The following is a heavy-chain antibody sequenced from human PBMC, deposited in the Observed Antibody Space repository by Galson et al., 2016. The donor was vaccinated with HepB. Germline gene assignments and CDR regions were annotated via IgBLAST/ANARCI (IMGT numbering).Heavy chain of an antibody. V-gene: IGHV3-30-3*01. CDR2: ISHDDISK. D-gene: IGHD3-22*01. CDR1: GITLRNFI. Sequence: SLRLSCAASGITLRNFIIHWVRQPPGKGLEWVAAISHDDISKYYTDSVKGRFTISRDNSGNTADLQMNSLRAEDTAVYYCARAAHSSGYCDVFDIWGQGTKVT. J-gene: IGHJ3*02. CDR3: ARAAHSSGYCDVFDI.